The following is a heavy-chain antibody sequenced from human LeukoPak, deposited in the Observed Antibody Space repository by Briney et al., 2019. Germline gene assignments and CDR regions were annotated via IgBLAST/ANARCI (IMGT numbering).Heavy chain of an antibody. CDR1: GGTFSSYA. CDR3: ARVGCSSTSCYFAFAR. D-gene: IGHD2-2*01. V-gene: IGHV1-69*13. Sequence: ASVKVSCKASGGTFSSYAISWVRQAPGQGLEWMGGIIPIFGTANYAQKFQGRVTITADESTSTAYMELSSLRSEDTAVYYCARVGCSSTSCYFAFARWGQGTLVTVSS. J-gene: IGHJ5*02. CDR2: IIPIFGTA.